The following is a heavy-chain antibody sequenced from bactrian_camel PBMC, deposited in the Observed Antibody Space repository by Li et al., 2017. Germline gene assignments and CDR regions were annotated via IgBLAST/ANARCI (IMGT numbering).Heavy chain of an antibody. CDR2: INSRTDGTT. J-gene: IGHJ4*01. CDR1: GFTFGTTD. CDR3: TIPGSY. Sequence: DVQLVESGGGLVQPGGSLTLSCAASGFTFGTTDMSWVRQAPGKGLEWISGINSRTDGTTVYAESVKGRFTISIDNPKNTLYLQMNSLRSEDTGRYYCTIPGSYWGQGTQVTVS. V-gene: IGHV3S32*01.